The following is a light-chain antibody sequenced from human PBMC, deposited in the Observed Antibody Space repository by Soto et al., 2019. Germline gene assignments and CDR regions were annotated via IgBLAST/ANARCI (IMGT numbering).Light chain of an antibody. CDR2: GAS. Sequence: EVVLTQSPGTLSFSPGERATLSCRASQTIKSNYLAWYQQTPGQAPRLLISGASSRATGIPDRFSGSGSVTDFTLTISSLEPEDFAVYYCQQYGSSPWTFGQGTKVEIK. CDR3: QQYGSSPWT. CDR1: QTIKSNY. V-gene: IGKV3-20*01. J-gene: IGKJ1*01.